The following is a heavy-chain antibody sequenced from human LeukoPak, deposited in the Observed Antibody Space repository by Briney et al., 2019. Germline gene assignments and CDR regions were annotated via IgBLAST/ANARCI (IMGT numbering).Heavy chain of an antibody. Sequence: SETLSLTCSVSGGSISSGGYYWNWIRQHPGKGLEWIGYISYSGSTYYNPSLKSRVTISVDTSKNQFSLKLSSVTAADTAVYYCARDRDIGTYYYYYGMDVWGQGTTVTVSS. V-gene: IGHV4-31*03. J-gene: IGHJ6*02. D-gene: IGHD1-26*01. CDR1: GGSISSGGYY. CDR3: ARDRDIGTYYYYYGMDV. CDR2: ISYSGST.